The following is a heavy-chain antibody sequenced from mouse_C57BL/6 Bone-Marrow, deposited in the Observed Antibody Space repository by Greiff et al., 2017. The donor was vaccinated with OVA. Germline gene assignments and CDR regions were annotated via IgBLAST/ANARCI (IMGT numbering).Heavy chain of an antibody. CDR2: IWRGGST. J-gene: IGHJ3*01. V-gene: IGHV2-5*01. Sequence: QVQLQQSGPGLVQPSQSLSITCTVSGFSLTSYGVHWVRQSPGKGLEWLGVIWRGGSTDYNAAFMSRLSITKDNSKSQVFFKMNSLQADDTAIYYCAKGSTMVTWGFAYWGQGTLVTVSA. CDR1: GFSLTSYG. D-gene: IGHD2-2*01. CDR3: AKGSTMVTWGFAY.